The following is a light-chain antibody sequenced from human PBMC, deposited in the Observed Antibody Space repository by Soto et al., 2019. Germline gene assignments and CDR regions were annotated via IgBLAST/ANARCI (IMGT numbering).Light chain of an antibody. CDR3: SSYTSSSTLV. Sequence: QSALTKPASVSGSPGQSITISCTGTSRDVGGYNYVSWYQQHPGKAPKLMISEVSNRPSGVSNRFSGSKSGNTASLTISGLQAEDEADDYCSSYTSSSTLVFGGGTKLTVL. CDR2: EVS. CDR1: SRDVGGYNY. J-gene: IGLJ2*01. V-gene: IGLV2-14*01.